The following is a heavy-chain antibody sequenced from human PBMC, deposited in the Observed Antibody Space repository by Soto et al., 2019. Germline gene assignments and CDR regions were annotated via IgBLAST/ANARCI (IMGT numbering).Heavy chain of an antibody. D-gene: IGHD3-3*01. J-gene: IGHJ4*02. V-gene: IGHV3-66*01. CDR1: GFSVSNLY. CDR2: ISSGDST. Sequence: EVQLVESGGGLVQPGGSLRLSCAASGFSVSNLYMTWVRQAPGKGLEWVSVISSGDSTYYADSVKGRFTISRDNSKNTLYLEMNSLRAGDTAVHYCARDTFGGAYDFWHGGQGTLVTVSS. CDR3: ARDTFGGAYDFWH.